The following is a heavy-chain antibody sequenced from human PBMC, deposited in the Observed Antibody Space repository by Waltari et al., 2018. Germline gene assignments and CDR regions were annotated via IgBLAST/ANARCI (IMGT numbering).Heavy chain of an antibody. CDR2: TKEDGKEI. CDR3: ARGWAHLDS. V-gene: IGHV3-7*01. Sequence: EVQLVESGGNLVQPGGSLRLSCAASGFTFSNFWMTWVRQAPGKGWEWVANTKEDGKEIDYLDSVKGRFTISRDNAKNSLFLQMNSLRAEDTAIYYCARGWAHLDSWGQGTLVTVSS. D-gene: IGHD1-26*01. J-gene: IGHJ4*02. CDR1: GFTFSNFW.